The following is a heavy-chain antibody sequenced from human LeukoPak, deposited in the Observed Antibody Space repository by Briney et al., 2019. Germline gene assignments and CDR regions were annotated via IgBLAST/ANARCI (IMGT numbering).Heavy chain of an antibody. CDR2: ISYDGTNK. V-gene: IGHV3-30-3*01. J-gene: IGHJ4*02. Sequence: GGSLRLSCAASGFTFTNYALHWVRQAPGKGLEWVAVISYDGTNKYYADSVKGRFTISRDNSKNTLYLQMSILRAEDTAVYYCAKGPTSRNYYDSSVYYPHFDCWGQGTLVTVSS. D-gene: IGHD3-22*01. CDR3: AKGPTSRNYYDSSVYYPHFDC. CDR1: GFTFTNYA.